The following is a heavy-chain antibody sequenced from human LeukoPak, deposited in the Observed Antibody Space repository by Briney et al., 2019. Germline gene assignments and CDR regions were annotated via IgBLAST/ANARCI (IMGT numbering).Heavy chain of an antibody. D-gene: IGHD1-1*01. J-gene: IGHJ6*03. Sequence: ASVKVSCKASGNTFTSYGISWVRQAPGQGREWMGWISAYNGNKNYAQKLQGSVTMTTDTSTITASMEVMRLRSDDTPVSYFPGRYNWNDRDWYYYRDVWGKGNTVTVSS. CDR3: PGRYNWNDRDWYYYRDV. V-gene: IGHV1-18*01. CDR1: GNTFTSYG. CDR2: ISAYNGNK.